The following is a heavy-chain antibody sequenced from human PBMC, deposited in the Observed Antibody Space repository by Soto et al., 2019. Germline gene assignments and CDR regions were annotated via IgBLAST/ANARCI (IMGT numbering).Heavy chain of an antibody. CDR3: AKDRLIRGQCFGY. CDR2: ISYDGSNK. V-gene: IGHV3-30*18. J-gene: IGHJ4*02. Sequence: QVQLVESGGGVVQPGRSLRLSCAASGFTFSSYGMHWVRQAPGKGLEWVAVISYDGSNKYYADSVKGRFTISRDNSKNTLYLQMNSLRAEDTAVYYCAKDRLIRGQCFGYWGQGTLVTVSS. D-gene: IGHD3-22*01. CDR1: GFTFSSYG.